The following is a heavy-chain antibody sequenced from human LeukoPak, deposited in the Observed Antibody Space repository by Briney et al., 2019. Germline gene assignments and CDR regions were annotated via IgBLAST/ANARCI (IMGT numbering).Heavy chain of an antibody. D-gene: IGHD4/OR15-4a*01. CDR1: GFTFSDYY. CDR2: ISSSSSYT. CDR3: VSFYYSAFFDS. J-gene: IGHJ4*02. Sequence: PGGSLRLSCAASGFTFSDYYMSCIRQAPGKGLEWLSYISSSSSYTNYADSEKGRFTISRDDAKNTLYLQMNSLRAEDTAVYYCVSFYYSAFFDSWGQGTLVTVSS. V-gene: IGHV3-11*03.